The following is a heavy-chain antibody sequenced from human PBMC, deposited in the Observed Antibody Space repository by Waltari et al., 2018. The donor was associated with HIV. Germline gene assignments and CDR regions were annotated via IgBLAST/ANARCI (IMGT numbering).Heavy chain of an antibody. Sequence: EVQLVEAGGGLVRPGLYLRLSCAASGFSFRTYWMHWFRQGPGKGPVWVSRIDQDGSRISYADSVKGRFTISRDNARNILYLQMNSLRVEDTAVYYCARMTSPYFIDYWGLGTLVTVSS. CDR2: IDQDGSRI. D-gene: IGHD2-21*02. J-gene: IGHJ4*02. CDR3: ARMTSPYFIDY. V-gene: IGHV3-74*01. CDR1: GFSFRTYW.